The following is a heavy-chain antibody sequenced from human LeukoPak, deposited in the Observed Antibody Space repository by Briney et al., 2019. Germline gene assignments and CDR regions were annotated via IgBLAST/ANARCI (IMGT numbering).Heavy chain of an antibody. CDR2: INPNSGAT. CDR3: ARVLFNSGYDY. CDR1: GSTFTGAY. Sequence: ASVKVSCKASGSTFTGAYMHWVRQAPGQGLEWMGWINPNSGATKFAQKFQGRVTLIRDTAISTVYMDLGGLRSDDTAVYYCARVLFNSGYDYWGQGSLVTVSS. V-gene: IGHV1-2*02. J-gene: IGHJ4*02. D-gene: IGHD3-9*01.